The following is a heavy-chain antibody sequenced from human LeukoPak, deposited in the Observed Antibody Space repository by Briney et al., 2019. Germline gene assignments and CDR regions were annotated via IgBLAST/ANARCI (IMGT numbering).Heavy chain of an antibody. Sequence: GGSLRLSCAASGFTVSSNYMAWVRQAPGKGLEWVSVIYSGGSTYYADSVKGRFTISRDNSKNTLYLQMNSLRVEDTAVYFCARVFSSGWNGPEYFQHWGQGTLVAVSS. CDR3: ARVFSSGWNGPEYFQH. D-gene: IGHD6-19*01. CDR2: IYSGGST. V-gene: IGHV3-53*01. J-gene: IGHJ1*01. CDR1: GFTVSSNY.